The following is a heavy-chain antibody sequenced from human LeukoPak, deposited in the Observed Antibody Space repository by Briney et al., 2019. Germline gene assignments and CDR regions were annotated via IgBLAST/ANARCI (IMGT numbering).Heavy chain of an antibody. CDR1: GGSISSINW. J-gene: IGHJ4*02. CDR3: ARVNAGTAAVSYGPFDY. V-gene: IGHV4-4*02. D-gene: IGHD5-18*01. CDR2: ISHSGTT. Sequence: SETLSLTCAVSGGSISSINWWSWVRQPPGKGLEWIGEISHSGTTNYRLSLKSRVTMSIDKSMNQISLNLRSVTAADTAVYYCARVNAGTAAVSYGPFDYWGQGTLVTVSS.